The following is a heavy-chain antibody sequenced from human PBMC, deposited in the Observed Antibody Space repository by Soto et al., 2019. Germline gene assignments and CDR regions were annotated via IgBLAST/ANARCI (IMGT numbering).Heavy chain of an antibody. CDR2: FDPEDGET. CDR1: GYTLTELS. CDR3: ATYYYGSGSKFFDY. Sequence: ASVKVSCKVSGYTLTELSMHWVRQAPGKGLEWMGGFDPEDGETIYAQKFQGRVTMTEDTSTDTAYMELSSLRSEDTAVYYCATYYYGSGSKFFDYWGQGTQVTGSS. D-gene: IGHD3-10*01. J-gene: IGHJ4*02. V-gene: IGHV1-24*01.